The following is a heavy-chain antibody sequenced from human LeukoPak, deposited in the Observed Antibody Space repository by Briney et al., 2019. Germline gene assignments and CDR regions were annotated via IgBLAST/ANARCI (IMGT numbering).Heavy chain of an antibody. J-gene: IGHJ6*03. V-gene: IGHV3-30*02. Sequence: PGGSLRLSCAASGFTFSTYGMHWVRQAPGKGLEWVAFIRYDGSNKYADSVKGRFTISRDNSKNTLFLQMNSLRAEDTAAYYCAKDGGTHGEYYSYYMDVWGKGTTVTVSS. CDR3: AKDGGTHGEYYSYYMDV. CDR1: GFTFSTYG. CDR2: IRYDGSNK. D-gene: IGHD2-15*01.